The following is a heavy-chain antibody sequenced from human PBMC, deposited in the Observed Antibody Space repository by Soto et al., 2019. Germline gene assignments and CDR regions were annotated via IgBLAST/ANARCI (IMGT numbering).Heavy chain of an antibody. D-gene: IGHD2-2*01. J-gene: IGHJ5*02. CDR3: ARGGDDIVVGHPARGSWFDP. CDR1: GGSISSYY. V-gene: IGHV4-59*01. Sequence: SETLSLTCTVSGGSISSYYWSWIRQPPGKGLEWIGYIYYSGSTNYNPSLKSRVTISVDTSKNQFSLKRSSVTAADTAVYYCARGGDDIVVGHPARGSWFDPWGQGTLVTVSS. CDR2: IYYSGST.